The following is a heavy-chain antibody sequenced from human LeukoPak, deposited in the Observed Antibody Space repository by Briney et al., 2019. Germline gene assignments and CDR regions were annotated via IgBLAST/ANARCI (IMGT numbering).Heavy chain of an antibody. CDR3: ARVDAYCGGDCYSYYFDY. CDR2: IYYSGST. Sequence: PSETLSLTCTVSGGSISSYYWSWIRQPPGKGLEWIGYIYYSGSTNYNPSLKSRVTISVDTSKNQFSLKLSSVTAADTAVYYCARVDAYCGGDCYSYYFDYWGQGTLVTVSS. V-gene: IGHV4-59*01. D-gene: IGHD2-21*02. J-gene: IGHJ4*02. CDR1: GGSISSYY.